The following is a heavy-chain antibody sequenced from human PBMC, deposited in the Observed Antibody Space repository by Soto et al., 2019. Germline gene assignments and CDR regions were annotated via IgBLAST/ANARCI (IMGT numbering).Heavy chain of an antibody. CDR1: GYTFTSYD. V-gene: IGHV1-8*01. CDR2: MNPNSGNT. CDR3: EKVKTSCGMDL. Sequence: QAQLVQSGAEVKKPGASVKVSCKASGYTFTSYDIKWVRQATGQGLEGMGWMNPNSGNTGYAQKFQGRVTMSMNNSRSTAYMELSSLRSVDTAVYYCEKVKTSCGMDLGGQGTTVTVSS. J-gene: IGHJ6*02. D-gene: IGHD2-21*01.